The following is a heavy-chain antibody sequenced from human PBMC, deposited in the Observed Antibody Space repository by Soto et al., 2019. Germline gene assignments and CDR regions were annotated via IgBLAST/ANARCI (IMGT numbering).Heavy chain of an antibody. CDR1: GGSISSGGYS. Sequence: TLSLTCAVSGGSISSGGYSWSWIRQPPGKGLEWIGYIYHSGSTYYNPSLKSRVTISVDTSKNQFSLKLFSVTAADTALYYCALYNPFGANWAFDYCGQVSLVTVSS. V-gene: IGHV4-30-2*01. D-gene: IGHD3-3*01. J-gene: IGHJ4*02. CDR3: ALYNPFGANWAFDY. CDR2: IYHSGST.